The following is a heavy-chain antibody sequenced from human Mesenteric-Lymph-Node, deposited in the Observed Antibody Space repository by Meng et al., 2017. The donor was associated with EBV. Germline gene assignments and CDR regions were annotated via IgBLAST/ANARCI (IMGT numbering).Heavy chain of an antibody. CDR3: GRGRTYWYFDL. Sequence: QVQLQESGPGLVKPSATLSLTCTVSGGSVSSGSYYWSWIRQPPGKGLEWIGYIYYSGSANYNPSLKSRVTISVDTSKNQFSLKLSSVTAADTAVYYCGRGRTYWYFDLWGRGTLVTVSS. CDR2: IYYSGSA. CDR1: GGSVSSGSYY. V-gene: IGHV4-61*01. J-gene: IGHJ2*01.